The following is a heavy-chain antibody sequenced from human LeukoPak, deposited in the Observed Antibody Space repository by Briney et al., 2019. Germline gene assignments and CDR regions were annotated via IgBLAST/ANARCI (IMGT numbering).Heavy chain of an antibody. CDR3: ARSFRSYAYYYYGMDV. D-gene: IGHD1-26*01. CDR2: IIPIFGTA. V-gene: IGHV1-69*13. CDR1: GGTFISYA. Sequence: ASVKVSCKASGGTFISYAISWVRQAPGQGLEWMGGIIPIFGTANYAQKFQGRVTITADESTSTAYMELSSLRSEDTAVYYCARSFRSYAYYYYGMDVWGQGTTVTVSS. J-gene: IGHJ6*02.